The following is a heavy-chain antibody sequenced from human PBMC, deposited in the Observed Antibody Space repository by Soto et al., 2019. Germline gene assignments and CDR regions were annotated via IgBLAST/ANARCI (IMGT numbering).Heavy chain of an antibody. J-gene: IGHJ4*02. CDR3: ARGGDFDF. CDR1: GYTFTNYD. Sequence: QVQLVQSGAEVKKPGASVKVSCQTSGYTFTNYDINWVRQATGRGLEWMGRMNPHTGDTGYAQKFQGRVTMTTSSSISTAYMELSSLRSDDTAVYYCARGGDFDFWGQGTLVTVSS. V-gene: IGHV1-8*01. CDR2: MNPHTGDT. D-gene: IGHD3-16*01.